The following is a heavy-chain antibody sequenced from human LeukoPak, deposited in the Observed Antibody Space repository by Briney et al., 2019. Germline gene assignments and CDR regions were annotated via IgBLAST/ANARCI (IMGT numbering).Heavy chain of an antibody. D-gene: IGHD3-3*01. CDR1: DGSISPYY. Sequence: SETLSLTCTVSDGSISPYYWIWIRQSPGRGLDWIGYIYYSGSTDYNPALKSRVSMSVDTSKNQFSLRVNSMTAADTAVYYCARGDFWSGAPTDWGQGTLVTVSS. CDR2: IYYSGST. J-gene: IGHJ4*02. CDR3: ARGDFWSGAPTD. V-gene: IGHV4-59*01.